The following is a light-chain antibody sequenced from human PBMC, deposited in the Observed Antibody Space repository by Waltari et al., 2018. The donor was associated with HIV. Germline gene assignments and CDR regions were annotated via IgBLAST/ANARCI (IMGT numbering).Light chain of an antibody. Sequence: DIQMTQSPSSLPASIGDRVTITCQATQNIKGNLNWVQQKSGRAPKLLIYAGANLETGVPPRFSGGGSSTDYTLTITNLQPDDTGTYYCLQYDNLPYTFGQGTTLEI. V-gene: IGKV1-33*01. J-gene: IGKJ2*01. CDR3: LQYDNLPYT. CDR1: QNIKGN. CDR2: AGA.